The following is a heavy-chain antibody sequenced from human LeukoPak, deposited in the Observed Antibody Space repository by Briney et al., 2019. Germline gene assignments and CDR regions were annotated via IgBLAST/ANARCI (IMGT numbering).Heavy chain of an antibody. Sequence: SETLSLTCTVSGGSIRSYSWSWLRQPPGKGLEWIGYIWDTEITDYNPSLKSRVTISVDTSKNQFSLKLSSVTAADTAVYYCASLIAARPRYYYYYMDVWGKGTTVTVSS. CDR1: GGSIRSYS. CDR3: ASLIAARPRYYYYYMDV. D-gene: IGHD6-6*01. J-gene: IGHJ6*03. CDR2: IWDTEIT. V-gene: IGHV4-59*12.